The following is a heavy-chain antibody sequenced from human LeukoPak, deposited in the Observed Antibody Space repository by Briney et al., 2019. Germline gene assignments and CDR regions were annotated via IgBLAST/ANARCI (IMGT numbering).Heavy chain of an antibody. Sequence: PGGSLRLSCAASGFTVSDNDMSWVRQTPGKGLEWVSVIHRAGDTYYADSVKGRFTISRDNSKNTLYLHMHSLRADDTAVYHCARGPPHGEFWGQGALVTVST. CDR1: GFTVSDND. J-gene: IGHJ4*02. CDR3: ARGPPHGEF. D-gene: IGHD3-10*01. V-gene: IGHV3-66*01. CDR2: IHRAGDT.